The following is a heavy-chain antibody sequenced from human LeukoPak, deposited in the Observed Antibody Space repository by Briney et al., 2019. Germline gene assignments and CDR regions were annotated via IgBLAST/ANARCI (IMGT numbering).Heavy chain of an antibody. V-gene: IGHV1-24*01. J-gene: IGHJ4*02. D-gene: IGHD6-19*01. CDR2: FDPEDGET. CDR3: ATVRSSGWYIDY. CDR1: GYTLTELS. Sequence: VSVKVSCKVSGYTLTELSMHWVRQAPGKGLEWMGGFDPEDGETIYAQKFQGRVTMTEDTSTDTAYMELSSLRSEDTAVYYWATVRSSGWYIDYWGQGTLVTVSS.